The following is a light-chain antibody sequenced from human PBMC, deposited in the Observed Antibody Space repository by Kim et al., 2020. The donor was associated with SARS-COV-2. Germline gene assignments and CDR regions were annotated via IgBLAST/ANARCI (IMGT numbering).Light chain of an antibody. CDR3: SSYTSSSTLV. J-gene: IGLJ2*01. Sequence: GQSITISCTGTSSDVGAYNYVSWYQQHPGKAPKLMIYDVSNRPSGVSNRFSGSKSGNTASLTISGLQAEDEADYYCSSYTSSSTLVFGGGTQLTVL. V-gene: IGLV2-14*03. CDR1: SSDVGAYNY. CDR2: DVS.